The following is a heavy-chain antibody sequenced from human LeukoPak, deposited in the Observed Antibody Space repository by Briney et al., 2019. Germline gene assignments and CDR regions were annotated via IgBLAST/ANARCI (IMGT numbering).Heavy chain of an antibody. J-gene: IGHJ4*02. CDR2: IYYSGST. D-gene: IGHD2-21*01. CDR1: GGSISSSSYY. Sequence: PSETLSLTCTVSGGSISSSSYYWGWIRQPPGKGLEWIGSIYYSGSTYYNPSLKSRVTISVDTSKNQFSLKLSSVTAADTAVYYCARDPKSFYSNFDYWGQGTLVTVSS. CDR3: ARDPKSFYSNFDY. V-gene: IGHV4-39*07.